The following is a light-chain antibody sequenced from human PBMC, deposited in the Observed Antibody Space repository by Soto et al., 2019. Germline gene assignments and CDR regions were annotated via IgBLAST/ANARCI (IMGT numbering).Light chain of an antibody. Sequence: EIVMTQFPATLSVSPGERATLSCRASQSVRSNLAWYQQKPGQAPRFLIFAASTRATVIPARFRGSGSGTEFTLTISDLQSEDFAVYYCQQYSNWPRTFGQGTKV. CDR3: QQYSNWPRT. J-gene: IGKJ1*01. CDR1: QSVRSN. V-gene: IGKV3-15*01. CDR2: AAS.